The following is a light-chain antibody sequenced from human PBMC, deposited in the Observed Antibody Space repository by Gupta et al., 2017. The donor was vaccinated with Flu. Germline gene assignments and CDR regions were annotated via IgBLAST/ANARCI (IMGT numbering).Light chain of an antibody. CDR3: ALYLGGGSAM. CDR1: SGSVSPDHH. Sequence: VTLTCALSSGSVSPDHHPTWYQQTPGQTPRTLFFATDSRSSAVPDRFSAAIRGARAALTITGAHGDDEAYYCCALYLGGGSAMFGGGTKLTVL. CDR2: ATD. V-gene: IGLV8-61*01. J-gene: IGLJ3*02.